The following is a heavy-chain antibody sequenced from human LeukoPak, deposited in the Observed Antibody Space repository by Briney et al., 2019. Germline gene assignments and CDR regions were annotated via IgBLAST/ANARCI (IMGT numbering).Heavy chain of an antibody. D-gene: IGHD2-2*01. CDR2: IKSKTDGETT. J-gene: IGHJ4*02. V-gene: IGHV3-15*01. CDR1: GFTFSNAW. Sequence: GGSLRLSCAASGFTFSNAWMSWVRQAPGKGLEWGGRIKSKTDGETTDYAAPVKGRFTISRDDSKNTLYLQMNSLKTEDTAVYYCTTGVVVVPAASEYYFDYWGQGTLVTVSS. CDR3: TTGVVVVPAASEYYFDY.